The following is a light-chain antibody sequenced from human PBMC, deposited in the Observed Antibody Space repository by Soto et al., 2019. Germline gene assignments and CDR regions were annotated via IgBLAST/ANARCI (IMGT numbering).Light chain of an antibody. Sequence: QSVLTQPPSESGTPGQRVTISCSGSRTNIGSNTVNWYQQLPGTAPKFLIYSNNQRPSGVPKRFSGSKSGTSASLAISGLQSEHEADYYCASWDDSLNGHVVFGGGTQLTVL. V-gene: IGLV1-44*01. CDR1: RTNIGSNT. CDR2: SNN. CDR3: ASWDDSLNGHVV. J-gene: IGLJ2*01.